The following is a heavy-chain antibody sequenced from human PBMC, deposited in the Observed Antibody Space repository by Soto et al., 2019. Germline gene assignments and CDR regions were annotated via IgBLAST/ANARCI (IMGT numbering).Heavy chain of an antibody. V-gene: IGHV4-30-2*03. Sequence: SETLSLTCAVSGGSISSGGYSWSWIRQPPGKGLEWIGSIYYSGSTYYNPSLKSRVTISVDTSKNQFSLKLSSVTAADTAVYYCASITMVRGVIIRRDYYYYGMDVWGQGTTVTVSS. CDR1: GGSISSGGYS. J-gene: IGHJ6*02. CDR3: ASITMVRGVIIRRDYYYYGMDV. D-gene: IGHD3-10*01. CDR2: IYYSGST.